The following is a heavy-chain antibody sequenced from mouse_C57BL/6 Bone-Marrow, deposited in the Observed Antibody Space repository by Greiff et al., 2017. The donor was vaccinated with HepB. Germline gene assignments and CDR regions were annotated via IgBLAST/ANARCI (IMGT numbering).Heavy chain of an antibody. CDR1: GYTFTDYN. CDR2: INPNNGGT. CDR3: ARYYGSSPAWFAY. Sequence: VQLKESGPELVKPGASVKMSCKASGYTFTDYNMHWVKQSHGKSLEWIGYINPNNGGTSYNQKFKGKATLTVNKSSSTAYMELRSLTSEDSAVYYCARYYGSSPAWFAYWGQGTLVTVSA. D-gene: IGHD1-1*01. V-gene: IGHV1-22*01. J-gene: IGHJ3*01.